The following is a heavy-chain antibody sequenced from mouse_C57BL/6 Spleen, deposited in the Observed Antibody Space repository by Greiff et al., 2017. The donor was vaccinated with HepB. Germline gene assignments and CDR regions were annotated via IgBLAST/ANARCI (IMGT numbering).Heavy chain of an antibody. CDR3: ARQGIYYYGSSLDY. Sequence: EVHLVESGGGLVKPGGSLKLSCAASGFTFSDYGMHWVRQAPEKGLEWVAYISSGSNTIYYADTVKGRFTISRDNAKNTLFLQMTSLRSEDTAMYYCARQGIYYYGSSLDYWGQGTTLTVSS. CDR1: GFTFSDYG. V-gene: IGHV5-17*01. D-gene: IGHD1-1*01. CDR2: ISSGSNTI. J-gene: IGHJ2*01.